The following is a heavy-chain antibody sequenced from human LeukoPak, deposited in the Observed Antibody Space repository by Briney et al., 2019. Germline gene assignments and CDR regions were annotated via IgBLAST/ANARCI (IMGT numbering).Heavy chain of an antibody. CDR3: AKDILTGYYMARGYFDY. Sequence: PGGSLRLSCAASGFTFSSYGMSWVRQAPGKGLEWVSAISGSGGSTYYADSVKGRFTISRDNSKNTLYLQMNSLRAEDTAVYYCAKDILTGYYMARGYFDYWGQGTLVTVSS. CDR1: GFTFSSYG. V-gene: IGHV3-23*01. J-gene: IGHJ4*02. CDR2: ISGSGGST. D-gene: IGHD3-9*01.